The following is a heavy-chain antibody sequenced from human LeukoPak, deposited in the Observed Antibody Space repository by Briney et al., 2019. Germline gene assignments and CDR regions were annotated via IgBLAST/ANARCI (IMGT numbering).Heavy chain of an antibody. CDR2: IWYDGSSK. D-gene: IGHD5-24*01. Sequence: PGGSLRLSCAASGFTFSSYGMHWVRQAPGKGLEWVAVIWYDGSSKYYADSVKGRFTISRDNSKNTLYLQMNSLRAEDTAVYYCARGVQMATIMDAFDIWGHGTTVTV. CDR1: GFTFSSYG. V-gene: IGHV3-33*01. J-gene: IGHJ3*02. CDR3: ARGVQMATIMDAFDI.